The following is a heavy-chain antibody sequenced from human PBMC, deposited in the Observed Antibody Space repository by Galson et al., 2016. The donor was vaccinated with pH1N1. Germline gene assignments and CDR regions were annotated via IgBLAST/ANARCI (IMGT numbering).Heavy chain of an antibody. Sequence: QSGAEVKKPGESLKISCKGSGYSFTTSWIGWVRQMPGKGLVWMGIIYAGASDTRYSPPFQGQVTISVDKSINTAYLPSSSLEASDTAMYYCAICHGSETDSVWVDYWGQGTLVTVSS. CDR3: AICHGSETDSVWVDY. D-gene: IGHD3-16*01. J-gene: IGHJ4*02. CDR2: IYAGASDT. V-gene: IGHV5-51*01. CDR1: GYSFTTSW.